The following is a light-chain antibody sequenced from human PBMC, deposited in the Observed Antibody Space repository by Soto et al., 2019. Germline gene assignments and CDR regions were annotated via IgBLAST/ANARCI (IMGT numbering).Light chain of an antibody. CDR1: QSIGSN. CDR3: QQRTDWPLT. J-gene: IGKJ4*01. CDR2: DAS. Sequence: EIVLTQSPATLSLSPGEGATLSCRASQSIGSNLAWYQQKPGQAPRLFIYDASNRATGIPVRFSGSGSGTDFTLTISSLEAEDFAVYYCQQRTDWPLTFGGGTKVEIK. V-gene: IGKV3-11*01.